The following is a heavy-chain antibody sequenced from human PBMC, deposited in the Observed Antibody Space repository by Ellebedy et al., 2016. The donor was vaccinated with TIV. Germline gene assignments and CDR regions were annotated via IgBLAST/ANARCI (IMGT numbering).Heavy chain of an antibody. Sequence: GESLKISCAASGFTFSSYDMHWVRQATGKGLEWVSAIGTAGDTYYPGSVKGRFTISRENAKNSLYLQMNSLRAGDTAVYYCARDRLGGIAAAGRIDYWGQGTLVTVSS. V-gene: IGHV3-13*04. CDR3: ARDRLGGIAAAGRIDY. CDR1: GFTFSSYD. D-gene: IGHD6-13*01. CDR2: IGTAGDT. J-gene: IGHJ4*02.